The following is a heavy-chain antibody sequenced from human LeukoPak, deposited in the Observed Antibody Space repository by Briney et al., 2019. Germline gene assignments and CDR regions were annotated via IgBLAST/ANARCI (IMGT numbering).Heavy chain of an antibody. V-gene: IGHV1-2*02. CDR3: ARDRLGSSSWWSNDY. CDR1: GYTFTGYY. D-gene: IGHD6-13*01. J-gene: IGHJ4*02. Sequence: GASVKVSCKASGYTFTGYYMHWVRQAPGQGLEWMGWINPNSGGTNYAQKLQGRVTMTTDTSTSTAYMELRSLRSDDTAVYYCARDRLGSSSWWSNDYWSQGTLVTVSS. CDR2: INPNSGGT.